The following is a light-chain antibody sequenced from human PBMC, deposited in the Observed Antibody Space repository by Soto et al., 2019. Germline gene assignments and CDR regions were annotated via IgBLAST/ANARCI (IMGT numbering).Light chain of an antibody. Sequence: EIVLTQSPGTLSLSPGERATLSCRASQSVSSSYLAWYQQKPGQAPRLFIYGASSRATGIPDRFSGSGSGTDFTHTISRLEPEDFAVYYCQQYGSSPRTFGGGTKVEIK. CDR3: QQYGSSPRT. CDR1: QSVSSSY. J-gene: IGKJ4*01. V-gene: IGKV3-20*01. CDR2: GAS.